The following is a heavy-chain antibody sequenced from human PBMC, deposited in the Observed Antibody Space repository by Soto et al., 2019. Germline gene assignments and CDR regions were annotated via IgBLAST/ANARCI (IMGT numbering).Heavy chain of an antibody. D-gene: IGHD3-10*01. CDR3: ARVGPYYYGSGSSTVDAFDI. CDR2: IIPIFGTA. J-gene: IGHJ3*02. Sequence: SVKVSCKASGGTFSSYAISWVRQAPGQGLEWMGGIIPIFGTANYAQKFQGRVTITADESTSTAYMELSSLRSEDKAGDYCARVGPYYYGSGSSTVDAFDIWGQGTMVTVSS. V-gene: IGHV1-69*13. CDR1: GGTFSSYA.